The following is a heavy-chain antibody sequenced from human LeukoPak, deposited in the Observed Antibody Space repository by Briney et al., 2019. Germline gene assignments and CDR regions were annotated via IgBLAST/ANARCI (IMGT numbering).Heavy chain of an antibody. Sequence: GGSLRLSCAASGFTFSSYAMSWVRQAPGKGLEWVGRIKSKTDGGTTDYVAPVKDRFIISRDDSENTLYLQMNSLKTEDTAVYYCTTKDVSSRYYYAGYWGQGTLVTVSS. CDR3: TTKDVSSRYYYAGY. D-gene: IGHD3-22*01. J-gene: IGHJ4*02. V-gene: IGHV3-15*01. CDR1: GFTFSSYA. CDR2: IKSKTDGGTT.